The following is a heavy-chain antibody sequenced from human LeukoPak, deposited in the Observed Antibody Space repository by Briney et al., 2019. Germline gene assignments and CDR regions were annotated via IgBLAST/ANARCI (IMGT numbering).Heavy chain of an antibody. V-gene: IGHV3-11*01. CDR3: ARDDRNIAVAGFDY. D-gene: IGHD6-19*01. CDR1: GFTSSDYY. Sequence: GGSLRLSCAASGFTSSDYYMSWIRQAPGKGLEWVSYISSSGSTIYYADSVKGRFTISRDNAKNSLYLQMNSLRAEDTAVYYCARDDRNIAVAGFDYWGQGTLVTVSS. J-gene: IGHJ4*02. CDR2: ISSSGSTI.